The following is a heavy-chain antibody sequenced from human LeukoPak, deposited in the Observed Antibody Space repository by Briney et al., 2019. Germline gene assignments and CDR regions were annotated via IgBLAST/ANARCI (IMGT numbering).Heavy chain of an antibody. D-gene: IGHD3-22*01. CDR2: ISSSGSTI. J-gene: IGHJ5*02. V-gene: IGHV3-11*01. CDR3: ARDSYYYDSSGYLNWFDP. Sequence: GGSLRLSCAASGFTFSDYYMSWIRQAPGKGLECVSYISSSGSTIYYADSVKGRFTISRDNAKNSLYLQMNSLRAEDTAVYYCARDSYYYDSSGYLNWFDPWGQGTLVTVSS. CDR1: GFTFSDYY.